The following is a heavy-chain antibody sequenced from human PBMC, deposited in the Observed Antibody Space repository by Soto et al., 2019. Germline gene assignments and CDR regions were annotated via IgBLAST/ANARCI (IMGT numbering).Heavy chain of an antibody. D-gene: IGHD3-22*01. CDR1: GFTFTSSA. CDR2: IVVGSGNT. J-gene: IGHJ4*02. CDR3: GADAYYYDSSGYYAFDS. V-gene: IGHV1-58*02. Sequence: ASVKVSCKASGFTFTSSAMQWVRQARGQRLEWIGWIVVGSGNTNYAQKFQERVTITRDMSTSTAYMELSSLRSEDTAVYYCGADAYYYDSSGYYAFDSGGQGTLVTVP.